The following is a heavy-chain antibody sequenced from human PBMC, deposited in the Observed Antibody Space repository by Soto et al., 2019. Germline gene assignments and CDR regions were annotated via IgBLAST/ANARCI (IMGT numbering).Heavy chain of an antibody. CDR2: IIPIFGTA. J-gene: IGHJ4*02. V-gene: IGHV1-69*13. D-gene: IGHD3-22*01. CDR3: ARGHSRGYYDSSGYYPFDY. CDR1: GYTFTSYG. Sequence: GASVKVSCKASGYTFTSYGISWVRQAPGQGLEWMGGIIPIFGTANYAQKFQGRVTITADESTSTAYMELSSLRSEDTAVYYCARGHSRGYYDSSGYYPFDYWGQGTLVTVSS.